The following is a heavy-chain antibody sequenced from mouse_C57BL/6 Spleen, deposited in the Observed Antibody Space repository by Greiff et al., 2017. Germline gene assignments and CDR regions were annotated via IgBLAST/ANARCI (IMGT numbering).Heavy chain of an antibody. D-gene: IGHD1-1*01. CDR1: GFTFNTYA. CDR3: VREDYYGSNYYFGY. J-gene: IGHJ2*01. V-gene: IGHV10-3*01. CDR2: IRSKISNYAT. Sequence: EVKVVESGGGLVQPKGSLKLSCAASGFTFNTYAMHWVRQAPGKGLEWVARIRSKISNYATYYADSVKDRFTISRDDSQSVLYLQMNNLKTEDTAMYDGVREDYYGSNYYFGYWGQGTTLTVST.